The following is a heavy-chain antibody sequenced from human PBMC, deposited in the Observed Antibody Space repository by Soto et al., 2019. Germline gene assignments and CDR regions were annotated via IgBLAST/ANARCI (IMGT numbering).Heavy chain of an antibody. CDR2: ISSNSAYI. CDR1: LFTFRIFT. CDR3: TRDASRDSSARGWFDP. Sequence: SGAASLFTFRIFTMNWVRQAPGKGLEWVSTISSNSAYIYYTDALRGRFTISRDNAKNSLHLQMNSLRAEDTAVYYCTRDASRDSSARGWFDPWGPGTLVTVSS. J-gene: IGHJ5*02. D-gene: IGHD6-13*01. V-gene: IGHV3-21*01.